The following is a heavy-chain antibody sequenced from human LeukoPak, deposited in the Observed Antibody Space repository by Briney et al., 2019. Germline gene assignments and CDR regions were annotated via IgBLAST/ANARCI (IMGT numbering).Heavy chain of an antibody. D-gene: IGHD5-24*01. Sequence: PSETLSLTCTVSGGSINSYYWNWLRQPPGKGLEWMGYIYHSGSTNYNPSLTRRVTISLDTSKNQFSLKLTSVTAADTAIYYCARVGGMTTINNAAFDIWGQGTMVTVSS. CDR3: ARVGGMTTINNAAFDI. CDR2: IYHSGST. CDR1: GGSINSYY. V-gene: IGHV4-59*01. J-gene: IGHJ3*02.